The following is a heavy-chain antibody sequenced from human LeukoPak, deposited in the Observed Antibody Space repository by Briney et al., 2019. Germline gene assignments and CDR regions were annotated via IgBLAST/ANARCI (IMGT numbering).Heavy chain of an antibody. CDR3: ARGGSSGWYVQNYFDT. D-gene: IGHD6-19*01. CDR2: INPNSGGT. V-gene: IGHV1-2*02. CDR1: GYTFTGYY. Sequence: GASVKVSCKASGYTFTGYYLHWVRQAPGQGLEWMGGINPNSGGTNYAQTFQGRVTMTRDTSISTAYMELSRLRSDDTAVYYCARGGSSGWYVQNYFDTWGQGTLVTVSS. J-gene: IGHJ5*02.